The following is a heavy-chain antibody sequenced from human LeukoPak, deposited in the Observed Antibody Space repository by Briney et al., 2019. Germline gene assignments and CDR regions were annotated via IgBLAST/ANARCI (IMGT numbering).Heavy chain of an antibody. Sequence: GGSLRLSCTASEFTFGDFAISWVRQAPGKGLVWVSRIYNDGSSTSYADSVKGRFTISRDNSKNTLYLQMNSLRAEDTAVYYCARGHSGWYDYWGQGTLVTVSS. CDR3: ARGHSGWYDY. V-gene: IGHV3-23*03. D-gene: IGHD6-19*01. CDR2: IYNDGSST. CDR1: EFTFGDFA. J-gene: IGHJ4*02.